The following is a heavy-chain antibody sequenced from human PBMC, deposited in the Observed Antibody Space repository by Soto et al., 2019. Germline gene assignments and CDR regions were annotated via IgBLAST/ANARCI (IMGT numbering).Heavy chain of an antibody. CDR2: INHSGST. Sequence: QVQLQQWGAGMLKPSETLSLTCAVYGGCFSGYYWSWIRQPPGKGLEWIGEINHSGSTNYNPSLKSRVTISVDTSKNQFSLKLSSVTAADTAVYYCARALTWGPAYCGGDCYHDAFDIWGQGTMVTVSS. J-gene: IGHJ3*02. CDR1: GGCFSGYY. D-gene: IGHD2-21*02. V-gene: IGHV4-34*01. CDR3: ARALTWGPAYCGGDCYHDAFDI.